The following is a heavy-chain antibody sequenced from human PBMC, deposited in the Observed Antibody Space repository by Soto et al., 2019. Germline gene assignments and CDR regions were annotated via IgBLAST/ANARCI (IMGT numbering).Heavy chain of an antibody. V-gene: IGHV4-31*03. Sequence: QVELQESGPRLVRPSQTLLVTCSVSGDSINNGAYYWSWLRLLPGKGLEWIGYIYYTGATSYNPSLESRLTLSADKPRNRLSLRLTSVTAADTATYYCTREVAATPYFEYWGQGAPVTVSS. J-gene: IGHJ4*02. D-gene: IGHD2-15*01. CDR1: GDSINNGAYY. CDR2: IYYTGAT. CDR3: TREVAATPYFEY.